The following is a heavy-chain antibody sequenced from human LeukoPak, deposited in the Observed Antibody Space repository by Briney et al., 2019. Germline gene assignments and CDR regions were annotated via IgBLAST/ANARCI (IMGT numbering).Heavy chain of an antibody. Sequence: GGSLRLSCAASGFTFSRYSMNWVRQAPGKGLEWVSSISISSNYKYYPDSLKGRFTISRDNAKNSLYLQMNSLKTEDTAVYYCTTVSSTVVTLHYYYYYMDVWGKGTTVTVSS. D-gene: IGHD4-23*01. V-gene: IGHV3-21*03. CDR3: TTVSSTVVTLHYYYYYMDV. CDR1: GFTFSRYS. CDR2: ISISSNYK. J-gene: IGHJ6*03.